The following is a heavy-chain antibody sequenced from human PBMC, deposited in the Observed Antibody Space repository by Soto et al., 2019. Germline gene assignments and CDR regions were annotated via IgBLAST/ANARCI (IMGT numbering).Heavy chain of an antibody. CDR2: IYYSGST. CDR3: ARRMEGYCSSTSCYFPYYYYYMDV. J-gene: IGHJ6*03. Sequence: SETLSLTCTVSGGSISSYYWSWIRQPPGKGLEWIGYIYYSGSTNYNPSLKSRVTISVDTSKNQFSLKLSSVTAADTAVYYCARRMEGYCSSTSCYFPYYYYYMDVWGKGTTVTVSS. D-gene: IGHD2-2*01. CDR1: GGSISSYY. V-gene: IGHV4-59*08.